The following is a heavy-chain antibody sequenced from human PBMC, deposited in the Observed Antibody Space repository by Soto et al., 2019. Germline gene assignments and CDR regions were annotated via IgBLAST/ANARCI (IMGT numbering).Heavy chain of an antibody. Sequence: SETLSLTCAVSGGSVSSSGYYWGWIRQPPGKGLEWIGSIYYGESTYYNPSLKSRVIISVDTSKNQFSLKLSSVTAADTAVYYCARELLQDCYYGMDVWGQGTTVT. V-gene: IGHV4-39*02. CDR2: IYYGEST. CDR3: ARELLQDCYYGMDV. CDR1: GGSVSSSGYY. D-gene: IGHD1-26*01. J-gene: IGHJ6*02.